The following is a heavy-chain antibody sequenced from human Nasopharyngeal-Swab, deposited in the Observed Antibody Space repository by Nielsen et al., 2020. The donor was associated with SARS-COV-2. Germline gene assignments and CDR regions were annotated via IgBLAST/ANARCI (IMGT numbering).Heavy chain of an antibody. CDR2: INAGNGNT. J-gene: IGHJ5*02. Sequence: WVRQAPGQRLEWMGWINAGNGNTKYSQKFQGRVTITRDTSASTAYMELSSLRSEDTAVYYCARDQYYDFWSGYFRGLGWFDPWGQGTLVTVSS. CDR3: ARDQYYDFWSGYFRGLGWFDP. D-gene: IGHD3-3*01. V-gene: IGHV1-3*01.